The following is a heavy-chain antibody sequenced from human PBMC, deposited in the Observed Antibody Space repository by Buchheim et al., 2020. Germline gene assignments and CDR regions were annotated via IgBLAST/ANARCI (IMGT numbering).Heavy chain of an antibody. J-gene: IGHJ6*02. CDR3: ARDGLYDFWSGEYSSGYYYGIDV. D-gene: IGHD3-3*01. CDR2: IYYSGST. CDR1: VGSISSGDYY. Sequence: QVQLQESGPGLVKPSQTLSLTCTVSVGSISSGDYYWSWIRQPPGKGLEWIGYIYYSGSTYYNPSLKSRVTISVDTSKNQFSLKLSSVTAADTAVYYCARDGLYDFWSGEYSSGYYYGIDVWGQGTT. V-gene: IGHV4-30-4*01.